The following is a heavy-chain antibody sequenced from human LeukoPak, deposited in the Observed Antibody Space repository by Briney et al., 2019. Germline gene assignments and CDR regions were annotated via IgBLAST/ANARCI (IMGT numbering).Heavy chain of an antibody. J-gene: IGHJ5*02. D-gene: IGHD6-13*01. CDR3: AGPIAAAGRPRWFDP. V-gene: IGHV3-21*01. Sequence: GGSLLLSCTASSFTINNFWMHWDRQAPGKGLEWVSSISSSSSYIYYADSVKGRFTISRDNAKNSLYLQMNSLRAEDTAVYYCAGPIAAAGRPRWFDPWGQGTLVTVSS. CDR2: ISSSSSYI. CDR1: SFTINNFW.